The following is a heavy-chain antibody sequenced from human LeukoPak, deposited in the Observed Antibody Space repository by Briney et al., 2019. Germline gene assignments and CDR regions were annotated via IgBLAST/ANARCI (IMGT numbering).Heavy chain of an antibody. CDR1: GYTFTSYY. CDR3: ARDAYTSWFDP. J-gene: IGHJ5*02. Sequence: SVKVSCKTSGYTFTSYYVSWVRQAPGQGLEWMGGIIPIFGTANYAQKFQGRVTITADESTSTAYMELSSLRSEDTAVYYCARDAYTSWFDPWGQGTLVTVSS. V-gene: IGHV1-69*13. CDR2: IIPIFGTA. D-gene: IGHD2-2*02.